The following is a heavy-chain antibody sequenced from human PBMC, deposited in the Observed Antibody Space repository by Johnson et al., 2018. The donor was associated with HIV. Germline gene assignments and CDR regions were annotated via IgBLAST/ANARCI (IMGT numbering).Heavy chain of an antibody. Sequence: VQLVESGGGLVQPGGSLRVSCAASGFTFSSYWMSWVRQAPGKGLEWVANIKHDGSDKHSVDSVKGRFTISRYNAKNSLFLQMNSLRAEDTAIYYCTRILLDNSSLIDAFDIWGQGTMVTVSS. D-gene: IGHD6-13*01. CDR3: TRILLDNSSLIDAFDI. J-gene: IGHJ3*02. CDR1: GFTFSSYW. CDR2: IKHDGSDK. V-gene: IGHV3-7*01.